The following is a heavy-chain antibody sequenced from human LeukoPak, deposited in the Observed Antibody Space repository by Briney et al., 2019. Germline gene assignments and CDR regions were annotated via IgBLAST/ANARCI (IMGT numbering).Heavy chain of an antibody. V-gene: IGHV3-11*05. J-gene: IGHJ6*02. CDR3: ARDLAADKRAMDV. CDR2: LTDSSGFT. Sequence: PGGSLRLSCVATGFTFSDYHMIWLRQAPGKGLEWLSYLTDSSGFTNYADSVKGRFTISRDNAKNSLYLQMNSLGADDTAVYYCARDLAADKRAMDVWGQGTTVTVSS. CDR1: GFTFSDYH. D-gene: IGHD6-13*01.